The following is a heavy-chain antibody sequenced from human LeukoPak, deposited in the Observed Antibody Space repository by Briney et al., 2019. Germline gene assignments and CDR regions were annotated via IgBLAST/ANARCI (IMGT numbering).Heavy chain of an antibody. V-gene: IGHV3-33*01. CDR1: GFTFSTYA. J-gene: IGHJ4*02. Sequence: GGSLRLSCAASGFTFSTYAMHWVRQAPGKGLEWVAVIWSDSTNKYYADSVRGRFTISRDSSKNTLYLQMSSLRAEDTAMYYCARDRLTTVTTFHFDYWGQGTLVTVSS. D-gene: IGHD4-17*01. CDR2: IWSDSTNK. CDR3: ARDRLTTVTTFHFDY.